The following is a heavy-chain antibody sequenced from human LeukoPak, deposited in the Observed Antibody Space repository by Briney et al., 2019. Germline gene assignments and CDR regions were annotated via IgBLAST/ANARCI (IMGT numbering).Heavy chain of an antibody. D-gene: IGHD2-2*01. CDR2: MNPNSGNT. V-gene: IGHV1-8*01. CDR3: ASFERYCSSTSCPHNYFDY. J-gene: IGHJ4*02. Sequence: ASVKVSCKASGYTFTSYDINWVRQATGQGLEWMGWMNPNSGNTGYAQKFQGRVTMTRNTSISTAYMELSSLRSEDTAVYYCASFERYCSSTSCPHNYFDYWAREPWSPSPQ. CDR1: GYTFTSYD.